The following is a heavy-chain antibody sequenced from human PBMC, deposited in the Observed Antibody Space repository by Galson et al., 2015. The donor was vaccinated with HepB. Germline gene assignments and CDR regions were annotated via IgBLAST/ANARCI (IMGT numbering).Heavy chain of an antibody. Sequence: SLRLSCAASGFTFSNYAMNWVRQAPGKGPEWVSHIGGTGGATYYADSVKGRFAVSRDNSRNTLYLQMNSLRAEDTAMYYCARRMAAAVIDIWGQGTMVTVSS. J-gene: IGHJ3*02. CDR3: ARRMAAAVIDI. V-gene: IGHV3-23*01. CDR1: GFTFSNYA. CDR2: IGGTGGAT. D-gene: IGHD6-13*01.